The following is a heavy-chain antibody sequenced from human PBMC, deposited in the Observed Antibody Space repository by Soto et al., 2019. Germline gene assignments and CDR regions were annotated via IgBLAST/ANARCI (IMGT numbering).Heavy chain of an antibody. CDR1: GFTFGDYA. J-gene: IGHJ4*02. Sequence: EVQLVESGGGLVQPGRSLRLSCTASGFTFGDYAMSWFRQAPGKGLEWVGFIRSKAYGGTTEYAASVKGRFTISRDDSKSIAYLKMNSLKTEDTAVYYCTRRRGHRSLPCAYGGQGTLVTVSS. CDR2: IRSKAYGGTT. D-gene: IGHD2-15*01. CDR3: TRRRGHRSLPCAY. V-gene: IGHV3-49*03.